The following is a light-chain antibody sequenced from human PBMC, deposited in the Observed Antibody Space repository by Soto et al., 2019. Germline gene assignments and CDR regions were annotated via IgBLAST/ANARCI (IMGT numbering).Light chain of an antibody. J-gene: IGLJ2*01. CDR3: SSYTSKSSLI. Sequence: QSALTQPASVSGSPGQSITIACAGTMRDVGAYNLVSWYQQHPGRAPQLIIYEVRNRPSGISFRFSGSKSGNTASLTISGLQAEDEADYYCSSYTSKSSLIFGGGTKLTVL. CDR2: EVR. V-gene: IGLV2-14*01. CDR1: MRDVGAYNL.